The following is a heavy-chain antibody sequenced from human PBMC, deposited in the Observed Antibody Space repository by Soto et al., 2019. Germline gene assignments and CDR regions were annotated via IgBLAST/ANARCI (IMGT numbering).Heavy chain of an antibody. CDR2: IYPGDSDT. V-gene: IGHV5-51*01. CDR1: GYSFTNYW. Sequence: GESLKISCKGSGYSFTNYWIGWVRQMPGKGLEWMGLIYPGDSDTRYSPSFEGQVTISADKSISTAYLQWSGLKASDTAMYYCARRKASSTTSLSFRAGFDYWGQGTLVTVSS. CDR3: ARRKASSTTSLSFRAGFDY. D-gene: IGHD2-2*01. J-gene: IGHJ4*02.